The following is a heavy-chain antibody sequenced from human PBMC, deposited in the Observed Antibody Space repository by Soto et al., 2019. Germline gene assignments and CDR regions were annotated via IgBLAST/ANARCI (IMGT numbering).Heavy chain of an antibody. CDR1: GYTFTGYY. V-gene: IGHV1-2*04. J-gene: IGHJ6*03. CDR2: INPNSGGT. CDR3: ARAHVEGVAGFYMDV. Sequence: QVQLVQSGAEVKKPGASVKVSCKASGYTFTGYYMHWVRQAPGQGLEWMGWINPNSGGTNYAQKFQGWVTMTRDTSIRAAYMELSRLRSDDTAVYYCARAHVEGVAGFYMDVWGKGTTVTVSS. D-gene: IGHD6-19*01.